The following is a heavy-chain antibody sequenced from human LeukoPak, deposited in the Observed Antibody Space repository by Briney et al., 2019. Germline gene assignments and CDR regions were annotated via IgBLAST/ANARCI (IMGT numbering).Heavy chain of an antibody. V-gene: IGHV4-38-2*02. Sequence: SETLSLTCAVSGYSISSPNWWGWIRQPPGKGLEWIGSIYYSGSTYYNPSLKSRVTISVDTSKNQFSLKLSSVTAADTAVYYCARDKRRELLNWFDPWGQGTLVTVSS. J-gene: IGHJ5*02. CDR2: IYYSGST. D-gene: IGHD1-26*01. CDR1: GYSISSPNW. CDR3: ARDKRRELLNWFDP.